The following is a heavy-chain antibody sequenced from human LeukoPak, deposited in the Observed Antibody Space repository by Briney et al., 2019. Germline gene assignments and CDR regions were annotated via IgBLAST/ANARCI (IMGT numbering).Heavy chain of an antibody. CDR3: ATDRGWRTSGYYLYYFEY. J-gene: IGHJ4*02. Sequence: PGGSLRLSCTASGFIFTGYFMSWARQAPGKGLEWVASIKHDGSEKYYVDSVRGRFTISRDNTKNLLYLHMSSLRAEDTAVYYCATDRGWRTSGYYLYYFEYWGQGTLVTFSS. D-gene: IGHD3-3*01. CDR1: GFIFTGYF. V-gene: IGHV3-7*01. CDR2: IKHDGSEK.